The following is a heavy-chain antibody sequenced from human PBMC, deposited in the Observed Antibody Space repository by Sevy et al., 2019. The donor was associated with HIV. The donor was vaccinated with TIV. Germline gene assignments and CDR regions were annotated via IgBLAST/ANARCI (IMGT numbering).Heavy chain of an antibody. CDR3: ARGAIYYYGMDV. J-gene: IGHJ6*02. V-gene: IGHV3-13*01. Sequence: GGSLRLSCAASGFTFSSYDMHWVRQPTVKGLEWVSTFGTAGDTYYPGSVKGRFTISRENAKNSLYLQMNSLRAGDTAVYYCARGAIYYYGMDVWGQGTTVTVSS. CDR2: FGTAGDT. CDR1: GFTFSSYD.